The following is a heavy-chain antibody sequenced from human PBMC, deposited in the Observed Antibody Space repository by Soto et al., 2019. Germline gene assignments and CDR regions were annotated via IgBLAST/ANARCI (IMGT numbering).Heavy chain of an antibody. D-gene: IGHD2-21*02. CDR1: GHASTSYY. J-gene: IGHJ4*02. Sequence: ASVKVSCKASGHASTSYYMHWVRQAPGQGLEWMGIINPSGGSTYAQKFQGRVTITRDTSASTAYMELSSLRSEDTAVYYCARSIVVVTAADYWGQGTLVTVSS. V-gene: IGHV1-46*01. CDR2: INPSGGST. CDR3: ARSIVVVTAADY.